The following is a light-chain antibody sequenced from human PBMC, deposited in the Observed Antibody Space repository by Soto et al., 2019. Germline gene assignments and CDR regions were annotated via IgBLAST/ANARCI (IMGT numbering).Light chain of an antibody. J-gene: IGKJ1*01. V-gene: IGKV3-11*01. Sequence: EIVLTQSPATLSLSPGERATLSCRASQSVSSYLAWYQQKPGQAPRLLIYDASNRATGIPARFSGSGSGTKFTLIISSLQSEDFAVYYCQQYNNWPPWTFGQGTKVDIK. CDR2: DAS. CDR3: QQYNNWPPWT. CDR1: QSVSSY.